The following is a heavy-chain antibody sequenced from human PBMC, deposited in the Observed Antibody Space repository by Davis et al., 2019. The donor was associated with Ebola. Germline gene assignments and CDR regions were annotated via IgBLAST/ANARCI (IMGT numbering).Heavy chain of an antibody. J-gene: IGHJ2*01. CDR2: ISYDGSNK. V-gene: IGHV3-30*14. Sequence: PGGSLRLSCAASGFTFSSYAMHWVRQAPGKGLEWVAVISYDGSNKYYADSVKGRFTISRDNSKNTLYLQMNSLRAEDTAVYYCARGHDSSGYYLYWYFDLWGRGTLVTVSS. D-gene: IGHD3-22*01. CDR3: ARGHDSSGYYLYWYFDL. CDR1: GFTFSSYA.